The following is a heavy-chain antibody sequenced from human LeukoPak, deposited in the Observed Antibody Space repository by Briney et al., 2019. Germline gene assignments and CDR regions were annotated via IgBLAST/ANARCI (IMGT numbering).Heavy chain of an antibody. CDR1: GYSISSGYY. CDR3: ARDEVVPAAGDY. J-gene: IGHJ4*02. Sequence: PSETLSLTCTVSGYSISSGYYWGWIRQPPGKGLEWIGSIYHSGSTYYNPSLKSRVTISVDTSKNQFSLKLSSVTAADTAVYYCARDEVVPAAGDYWGQGTLVTVSS. D-gene: IGHD2-2*01. CDR2: IYHSGST. V-gene: IGHV4-38-2*02.